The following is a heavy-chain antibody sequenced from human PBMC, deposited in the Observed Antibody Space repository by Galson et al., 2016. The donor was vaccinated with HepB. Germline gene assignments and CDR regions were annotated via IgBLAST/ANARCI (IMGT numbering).Heavy chain of an antibody. CDR1: GFTFDYHA. J-gene: IGHJ4*02. V-gene: IGHV3-9*01. CDR2: ISWNSLII. Sequence: SLRLSCAASGFTFDYHAMHWVRQAPGKGLEWVSGISWNSLIIVYADSVKGRFTVSRDNAENSLYLQVNSLRPEDSAFYYCAKDKSPYASTWIDYWGQGTLVTVSP. CDR3: AKDKSPYASTWIDY. D-gene: IGHD2-2*01.